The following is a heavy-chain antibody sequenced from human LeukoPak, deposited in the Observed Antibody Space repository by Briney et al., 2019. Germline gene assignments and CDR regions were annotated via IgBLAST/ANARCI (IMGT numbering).Heavy chain of an antibody. V-gene: IGHV4-61*08. CDR2: IYYSGST. Sequence: ASETLSLTCTVSGGSISSGGYYWSWHRPHPGKGLEWIVYIYYSGSTNSNPSLNSRVTMSVDTSKNQFSLKLSSVTAADTAVYYCARERTRYELFDYWGQGTLVTVSS. D-gene: IGHD3-3*01. CDR1: GGSISSGGYY. CDR3: ARERTRYELFDY. J-gene: IGHJ4*02.